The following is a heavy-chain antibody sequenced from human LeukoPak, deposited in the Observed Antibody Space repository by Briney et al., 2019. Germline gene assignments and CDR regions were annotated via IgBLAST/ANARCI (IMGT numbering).Heavy chain of an antibody. CDR2: IYTSGST. CDR1: GGSISSYY. V-gene: IGHV4-4*07. D-gene: IGHD4-17*01. CDR3: AVLRSTVTTRPTDY. J-gene: IGHJ4*02. Sequence: SETLSLTCTVSGGSISSYYWSWIRQPAGKGLEWIGRIYTSGSTNYNPSLKSRVTMSVDTSKNQFSLKLSSVTAADTAVYYCAVLRSTVTTRPTDYWGQGTLVTVSS.